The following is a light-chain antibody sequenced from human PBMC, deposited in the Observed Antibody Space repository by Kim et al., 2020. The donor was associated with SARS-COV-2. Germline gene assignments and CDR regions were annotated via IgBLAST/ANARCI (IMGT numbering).Light chain of an antibody. Sequence: SPGERATRSCRASQSLSSNLAWYQQKSGQAPRLLIYGASTRATGIPARFSGSGSGTEFTLTISSLQSEDFAVYFCQQYNYWPPITFGQGTRLEIK. CDR1: QSLSSN. V-gene: IGKV3-15*01. CDR2: GAS. CDR3: QQYNYWPPIT. J-gene: IGKJ5*01.